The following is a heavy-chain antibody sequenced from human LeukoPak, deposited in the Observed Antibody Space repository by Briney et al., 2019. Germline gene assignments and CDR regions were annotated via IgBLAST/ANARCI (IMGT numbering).Heavy chain of an antibody. V-gene: IGHV1-69*06. CDR3: AREGEYYSESGNLVDASDV. J-gene: IGHJ3*01. CDR2: IAPISGTP. CDR1: GGTFTHYV. D-gene: IGHD3-10*01. Sequence: ASVKVSCKASGGTFTHYVLSWVRQAPGQGLEWMGGIAPISGTPLYLQRFQGRVTISADTSTNTAYMEMSSVTSEDTAVYYCAREGEYYSESGNLVDASDVWGQGTMVIVSA.